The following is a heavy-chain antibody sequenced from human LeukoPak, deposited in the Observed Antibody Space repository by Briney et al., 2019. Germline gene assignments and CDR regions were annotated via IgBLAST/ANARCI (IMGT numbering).Heavy chain of an antibody. CDR3: ARGRYGKQWLVTWYFDL. D-gene: IGHD6-19*01. V-gene: IGHV4-61*02. J-gene: IGHJ2*01. CDR2: IYTSGST. Sequence: SETLSLTCTVSGGSISSGSYYWSWIRQPAGTGLEWIGRIYTSGSTNYNPSLKSRVTISVDTSKNQFSLKLSSVTAADTAVYYCARGRYGKQWLVTWYFDLWGRGTLVTVSS. CDR1: GGSISSGSYY.